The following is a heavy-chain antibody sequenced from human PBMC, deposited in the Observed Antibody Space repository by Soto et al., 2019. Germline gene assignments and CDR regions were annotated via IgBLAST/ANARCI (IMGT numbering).Heavy chain of an antibody. CDR3: AADHDSSGYYAFDI. D-gene: IGHD3-22*01. V-gene: IGHV1-58*01. Sequence: SVKVSCKASGFTFTSSAVQWVRQARGQRLEWIGWIVVGSGNTNYAQKFQERVTITRDMSTSTAYMELSSLRSEDTAVYYCAADHDSSGYYAFDIWGQGTMVTVSS. CDR2: IVVGSGNT. J-gene: IGHJ3*02. CDR1: GFTFTSSA.